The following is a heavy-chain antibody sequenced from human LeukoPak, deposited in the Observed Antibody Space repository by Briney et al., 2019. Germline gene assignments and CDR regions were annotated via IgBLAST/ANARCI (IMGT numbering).Heavy chain of an antibody. CDR1: RVSPSAHL. CDR3: VKVDGTVIRGIIVTRLGY. CDR2: ARDKANAYTT. V-gene: IGHV3-72*01. D-gene: IGHD3-10*01. Sequence: GTPRLSPVPSRVSPSAHLITTGPEAPGPQLEGVSRARDKANAYTTEYAASVKGSFTISRDESRKSVYLQMSSLKTEDTALYYCVKVDGTVIRGIIVTRLGYWGQGTLVTVSS. J-gene: IGHJ4*02.